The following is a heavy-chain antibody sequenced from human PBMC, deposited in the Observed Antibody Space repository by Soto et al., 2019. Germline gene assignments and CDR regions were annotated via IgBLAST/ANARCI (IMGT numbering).Heavy chain of an antibody. CDR3: ARRLAHGMDV. CDR1: GYIFTSYW. Sequence: GESLKISCKGSGYIFTSYWISCLRQMPVKGLEWMGRIDPSDSYTNYSPSFQGHVTISADKSISTAYLQWSSLKASDTAMYYCARRLAHGMDVWGQGTTVTVSS. J-gene: IGHJ6*02. V-gene: IGHV5-10-1*01. CDR2: IDPSDSYT.